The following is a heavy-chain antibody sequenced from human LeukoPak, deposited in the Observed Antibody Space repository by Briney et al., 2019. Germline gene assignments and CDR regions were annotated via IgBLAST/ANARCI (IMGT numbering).Heavy chain of an antibody. Sequence: GESLKISCKGSGYSFTSYWIGWVRQMPGKGLEWMGIIYPGDSDTRYSPSFQGQVTISADKSIGTAYLQLSSLKASDSAMYYCARRHLSGGDPYYFDYWGQGTLVTVSS. V-gene: IGHV5-51*01. CDR2: IYPGDSDT. CDR1: GYSFTSYW. CDR3: ARRHLSGGDPYYFDY. J-gene: IGHJ4*02. D-gene: IGHD2-21*01.